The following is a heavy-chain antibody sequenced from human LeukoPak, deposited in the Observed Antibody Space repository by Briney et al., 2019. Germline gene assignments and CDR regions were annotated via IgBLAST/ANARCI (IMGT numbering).Heavy chain of an antibody. CDR1: GGTFSSYA. D-gene: IGHD1-26*01. Sequence: SVKVSCKASGGTFSSYAISWVRQAPGQGLEWMGGIIPIFGTANYAQKFQGRVTITTDESTSTAYMELSSLRSEDTAVYYCARVAEVSSQPLWDWGQGTLITVSS. CDR3: ARVAEVSSQPLWD. J-gene: IGHJ4*02. CDR2: IIPIFGTA. V-gene: IGHV1-69*05.